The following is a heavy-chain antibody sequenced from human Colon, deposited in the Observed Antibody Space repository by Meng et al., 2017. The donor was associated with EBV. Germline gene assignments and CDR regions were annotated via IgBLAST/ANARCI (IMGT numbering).Heavy chain of an antibody. J-gene: IGHJ4*02. CDR3: ASFDHIPRRNYFDY. CDR1: GGSRGSGNYY. D-gene: IGHD2-21*01. CDR2: IHHSGSA. V-gene: IGHV4-30-4*01. Sequence: QGQLQGWGPGLVGASTTLSLTCPVSGGSRGSGNYYWSWIRQPPGKGLEWIGYIHHSGSAYYNPSLKSRVSISVDTSKNQFSLNLNSMTAADTAVYYCASFDHIPRRNYFDYWGQGTLVTVSS.